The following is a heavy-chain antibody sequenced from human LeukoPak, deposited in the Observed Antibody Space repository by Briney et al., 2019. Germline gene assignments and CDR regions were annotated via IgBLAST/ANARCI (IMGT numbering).Heavy chain of an antibody. J-gene: IGHJ4*02. V-gene: IGHV3-48*03. CDR2: ISSSDSTI. CDR1: GFTFSSYE. D-gene: IGHD6-13*01. Sequence: GGSLRLSCAASGFTFSSYEMHWVRQAPGKGLEWVSYISSSDSTIYYADSVKGRFTISRDNAKNSLYLQMNSLRAEDTAVYYCGRGGSSLDYWGQGTLVTVSS. CDR3: GRGGSSLDY.